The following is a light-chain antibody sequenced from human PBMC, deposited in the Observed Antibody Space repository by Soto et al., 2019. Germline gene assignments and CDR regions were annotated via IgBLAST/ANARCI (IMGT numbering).Light chain of an antibody. CDR2: GAS. CDR1: QSVSSSY. CDR3: QQYGSSPLT. Sequence: EIVLTQSPGTLSLSPEERATLSCRASQSVSSSYLAWYQQKPGQAPRLLIYGASSRATGIPDRFSGSGSGTDFTLTISRLEPEEFAVYYCQQYGSSPLTFGGGTKVEIK. V-gene: IGKV3-20*01. J-gene: IGKJ4*01.